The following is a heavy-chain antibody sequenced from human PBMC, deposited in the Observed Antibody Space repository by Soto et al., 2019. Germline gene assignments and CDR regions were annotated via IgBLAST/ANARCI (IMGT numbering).Heavy chain of an antibody. D-gene: IGHD3-3*01. J-gene: IGHJ5*02. V-gene: IGHV1-3*01. Sequence: QVPLVQSGAEVKKPGASVKVSCKASGYTFTNYAMHWVRQAPGQRLEWMGWINAGNGNTKYSQKFQGRVTITRDTSASTAYMELSSLRSEDTAVYYCARGDYDCWSGYYNCWFDPWGQGTLVTVSS. CDR1: GYTFTNYA. CDR2: INAGNGNT. CDR3: ARGDYDCWSGYYNCWFDP.